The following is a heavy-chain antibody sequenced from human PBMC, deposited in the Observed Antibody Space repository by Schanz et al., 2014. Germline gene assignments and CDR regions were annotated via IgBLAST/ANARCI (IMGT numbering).Heavy chain of an antibody. D-gene: IGHD5-12*01. Sequence: QLQLVESGGGVVQPGRSLRLSCAASGFTFSSYGMHWVRQAPGKGLEWVAIIWFDGSNKYYADSVKGRFTISRDNSKNTLFLQMNSLRAEDTAVYFCARDGGRDGYNLAFDVWGQGTLVTVSS. J-gene: IGHJ3*01. V-gene: IGHV3-33*01. CDR1: GFTFSSYG. CDR3: ARDGGRDGYNLAFDV. CDR2: IWFDGSNK.